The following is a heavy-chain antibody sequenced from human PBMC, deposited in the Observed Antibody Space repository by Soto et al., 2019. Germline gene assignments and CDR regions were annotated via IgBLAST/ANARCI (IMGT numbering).Heavy chain of an antibody. CDR2: RSYDGSNG. CDR1: GFNFRSYA. D-gene: IGHD6-13*01. CDR3: ARDSDIAAAGGSDY. V-gene: IGHV3-30-3*01. J-gene: IGHJ4*02. Sequence: ESYLRPSSAASGFNFRSYAMHWARQAPGKGLERVGVRSYDGSNGYYADAVEGRFTTSIDNSKNTLSLQMNSLRAEDTAVYYCARDSDIAAAGGSDYWGQGTQVTVSS.